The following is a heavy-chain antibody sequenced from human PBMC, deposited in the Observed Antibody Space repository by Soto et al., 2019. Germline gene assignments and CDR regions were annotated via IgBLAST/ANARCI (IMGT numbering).Heavy chain of an antibody. D-gene: IGHD3-22*01. Sequence: SETLSLTCAVYGGSVNGYYWGWLRQPPGKGLEWIGSIYHGGSTYYNPSLNSRVTLSIDMTNNHVSLILNSVTAADTAVYYCARVGPWVPYYYDSSPYTFENWFDPWGQGTLVTVSS. CDR3: ARVGPWVPYYYDSSPYTFENWFDP. V-gene: IGHV4-38-2*01. J-gene: IGHJ5*02. CDR2: IYHGGST. CDR1: GGSVNGYY.